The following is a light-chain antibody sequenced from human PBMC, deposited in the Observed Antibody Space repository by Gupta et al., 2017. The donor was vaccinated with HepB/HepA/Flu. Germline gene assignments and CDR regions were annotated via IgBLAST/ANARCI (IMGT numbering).Light chain of an antibody. CDR1: SLRSYY. CDR2: GKK. J-gene: IGLJ2*01. CDR3: NSRDSSCNHVV. Sequence: SSELPQDPAVSVALGQTVRITCPGDSLRSYYASWYQQKPGQAPVLVIYGKKHRVSGIPDRFSGSSSGNTASLTRTGAQAEDDADYYCNSRDSSCNHVVFGGGTKLTVL. V-gene: IGLV3-19*01.